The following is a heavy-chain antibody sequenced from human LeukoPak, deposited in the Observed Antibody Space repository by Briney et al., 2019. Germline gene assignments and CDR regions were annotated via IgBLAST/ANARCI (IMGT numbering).Heavy chain of an antibody. CDR3: ARGARYCTNGVCLLYRGSHNWFDP. Sequence: SGTLSLTCAVSGGSISSSNWWSWVRQPPGKGLEWIGEIYHSGSTNYNPSLKSRVTISVDKSKNQFSLKLSSVTAADTAVYYCARGARYCTNGVCLLYRGSHNWFDPWGQGILVIVSS. V-gene: IGHV4-4*02. D-gene: IGHD2-8*01. CDR1: GGSISSSNW. CDR2: IYHSGST. J-gene: IGHJ5*02.